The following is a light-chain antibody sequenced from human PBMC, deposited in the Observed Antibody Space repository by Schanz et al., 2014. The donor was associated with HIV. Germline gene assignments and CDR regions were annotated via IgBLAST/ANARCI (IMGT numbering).Light chain of an antibody. V-gene: IGKV3-20*01. CDR1: QSVSR. Sequence: EIVLTQSPGTLSLSPGERATLSCRASQSVSRLAWFQHKPDQAPRLLIYGATSRATGIPDRFSGSGSGTDFTLTISRLEPEDFAVYYCQQYGSSFGPGTKVEIK. J-gene: IGKJ3*01. CDR2: GAT. CDR3: QQYGSS.